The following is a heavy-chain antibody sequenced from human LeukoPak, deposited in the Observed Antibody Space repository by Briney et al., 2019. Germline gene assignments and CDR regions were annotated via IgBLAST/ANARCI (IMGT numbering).Heavy chain of an antibody. CDR1: GFTFSGYG. D-gene: IGHD3-16*01. CDR3: AKDATFGGVMAMYYFDY. Sequence: GGSLRLSCAASGFTFSGYGMSWVRQAPGKGLEWVSGISGSGGSTNYADSVKGRFTISRDNSKNTLYLQMNSLRAEDTAVYYCAKDATFGGVMAMYYFDYWGQGTLVTVSS. J-gene: IGHJ4*02. V-gene: IGHV3-23*01. CDR2: ISGSGGST.